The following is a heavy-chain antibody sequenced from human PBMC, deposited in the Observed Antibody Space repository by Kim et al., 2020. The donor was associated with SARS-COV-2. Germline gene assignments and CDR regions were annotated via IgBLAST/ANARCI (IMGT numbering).Heavy chain of an antibody. CDR2: IKTNTGGGTTGGTT. V-gene: IGHV3-15*01. CDR3: IALSAF. CDR1: GFGFSGTW. J-gene: IGHJ3*01. Sequence: GGSLRLSCAASGFGFSGTWMSWVRQGPGKGLEWVGLIKTNTGGGTTGGTTDYAAPVKGRFTISRHYSKSTLYLQMNSLKTEDTAGYYCIALSAF. D-gene: IGHD3-16*02.